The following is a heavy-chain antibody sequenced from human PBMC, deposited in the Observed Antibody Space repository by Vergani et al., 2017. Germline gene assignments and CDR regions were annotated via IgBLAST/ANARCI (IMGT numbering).Heavy chain of an antibody. CDR3: AQTFDWLFDRYYCDY. J-gene: IGHJ4*02. D-gene: IGHD3-9*01. CDR2: IYWNDDK. CDR1: GFSLSTSGVG. V-gene: IGHV2-5*01. Sequence: QITLKESGPTLVKPTQTLTLTCTFSGFSLSTSGVGVGWIRQPPGKALEWLALIYWNDDKRYSPSLKSRLTITKDTSKNEVVLTMTNMDPVDTATYYCAQTFDWLFDRYYCDYWGQGTVVTVSS.